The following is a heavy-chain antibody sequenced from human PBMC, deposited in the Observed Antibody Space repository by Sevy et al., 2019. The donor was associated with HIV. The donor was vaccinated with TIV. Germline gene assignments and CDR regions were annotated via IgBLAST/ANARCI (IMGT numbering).Heavy chain of an antibody. J-gene: IGHJ3*02. V-gene: IGHV3-21*01. Sequence: GGSLRFSCAASGFTFITYTMNWVRQAPGKGLEWVSSIGISSSYIYYADSVKGRFTISRDNAKNSLYLQMNSLRAEDMAVYYCARANLDSSGSYDAFDIWGQGTMVTVSS. CDR1: GFTFITYT. D-gene: IGHD3-22*01. CDR3: ARANLDSSGSYDAFDI. CDR2: IGISSSYI.